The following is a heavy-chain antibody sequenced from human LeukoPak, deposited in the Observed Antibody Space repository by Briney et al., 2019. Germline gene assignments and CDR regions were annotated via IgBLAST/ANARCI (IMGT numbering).Heavy chain of an antibody. J-gene: IGHJ3*02. D-gene: IGHD3-3*01. V-gene: IGHV3-48*03. CDR1: GFTFSSYE. Sequence: GGCLRLSCAASGFTFSSYEMNWVRQAPGKGLEWVSYISSSGSTIYYADSVKGRFTISRDNAKNSLYLQMNSLRAEDTAVYYCARGGVLRFLEWFQSGAFDIWGQGTMVTVSS. CDR3: ARGGVLRFLEWFQSGAFDI. CDR2: ISSSGSTI.